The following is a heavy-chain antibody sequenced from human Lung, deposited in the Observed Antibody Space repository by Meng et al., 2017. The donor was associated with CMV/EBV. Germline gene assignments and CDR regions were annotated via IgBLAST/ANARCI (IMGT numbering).Heavy chain of an antibody. CDR2: IISDGSST. J-gene: IGHJ3*02. V-gene: IGHV3-74*01. CDR3: ARELYYYDSSRDGFDI. Sequence: GESLKISCAASGFTFSSYWMNWVRQAPGKGLVWVSHIISDGSSTSYADSVKGRFTISRDNAKNTLYLQMNSLRAEDTAVYYCARELYYYDSSRDGFDIWGQGTMVXVSS. CDR1: GFTFSSYW. D-gene: IGHD3-22*01.